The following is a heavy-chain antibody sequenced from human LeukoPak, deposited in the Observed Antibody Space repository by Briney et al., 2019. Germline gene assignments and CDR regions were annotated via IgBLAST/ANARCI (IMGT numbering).Heavy chain of an antibody. V-gene: IGHV4-39*01. J-gene: IGHJ4*02. CDR2: IYYSGST. CDR1: GGSISSSSYY. D-gene: IGHD3-16*01. CDR3: ASMGAPEYPGGRAFDY. Sequence: PSETLSLTCTVSGGSISSSSYYWGWIRQPPGKGLEWIGSIYYSGSTYYNPSLKSRVTISVDTSKNQFSLKLSSVTAADTAVYYCASMGAPEYPGGRAFDYWGQGTLVTVSS.